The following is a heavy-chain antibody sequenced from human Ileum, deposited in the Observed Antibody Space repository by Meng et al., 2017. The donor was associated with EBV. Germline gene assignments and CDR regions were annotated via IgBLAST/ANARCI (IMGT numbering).Heavy chain of an antibody. CDR1: GFTFSTYA. D-gene: IGHD6-19*01. CDR3: AKDFEQWLVRGYFDY. J-gene: IGHJ4*02. Sequence: EVQLLASGGGLVHPGGSLRLSCAVSGFTFSTYAMSWVRQAPGKGLEWVSGISGTGGTTYYADSVKGRFTISRDNSKNTLDLQMNSLRAEDTAIYYCAKDFEQWLVRGYFDYWGQGTLVTVSS. CDR2: ISGTGGTT. V-gene: IGHV3-23*01.